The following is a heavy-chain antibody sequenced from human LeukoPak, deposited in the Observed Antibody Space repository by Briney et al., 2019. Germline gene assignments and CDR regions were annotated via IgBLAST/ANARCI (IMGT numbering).Heavy chain of an antibody. V-gene: IGHV3-23*01. CDR1: GFTFSSYA. J-gene: IGHJ3*02. D-gene: IGHD3-22*01. CDR3: AKDLLRITMIVVANYGGAFDI. Sequence: PGGSLRLSCAASGFTFSSYAMGWVRQAPGKGLEWVSAISGSGGSTYYADSVKGRFTISRDNSKNTLYLQMNSLRAEDTAVYYCAKDLLRITMIVVANYGGAFDIWGQGTMVTVSS. CDR2: ISGSGGST.